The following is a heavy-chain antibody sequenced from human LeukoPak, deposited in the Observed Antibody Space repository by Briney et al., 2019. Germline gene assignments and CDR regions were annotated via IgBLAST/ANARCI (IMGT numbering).Heavy chain of an antibody. CDR2: IYYSGST. CDR1: GGSFSGYY. CDR3: ARDGDGFYIGSFDH. Sequence: PSETLSLTCAVYGGSFSGYYWSWIRQPPGKGLEWIGYIYYSGSTNYNPSLKSRVTISVDTSKNQFSLKLSSVTAADTAVYYCARDGDGFYIGSFDHWGQGTLVTVSS. D-gene: IGHD5-24*01. V-gene: IGHV4-59*01. J-gene: IGHJ4*02.